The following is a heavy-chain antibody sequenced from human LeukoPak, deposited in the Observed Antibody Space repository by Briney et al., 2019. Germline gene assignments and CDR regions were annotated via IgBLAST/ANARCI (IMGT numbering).Heavy chain of an antibody. CDR3: ARDPGPGVNYNWFDP. D-gene: IGHD1-14*01. V-gene: IGHV3-21*01. J-gene: IGHJ5*02. CDR2: ISSSSSYI. Sequence: GGSLRLSCAASGFTFSSYSMNWVRQAPGKGLEWVSSISSSSSYIYYADSVKGRFTISRDNAKNSLYLQMNGLRAEDTAVYYCARDPGPGVNYNWFDPWGQGTLVTVSS. CDR1: GFTFSSYS.